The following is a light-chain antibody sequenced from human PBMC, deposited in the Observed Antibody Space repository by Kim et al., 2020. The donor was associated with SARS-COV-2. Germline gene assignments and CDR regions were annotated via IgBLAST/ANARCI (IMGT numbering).Light chain of an antibody. J-gene: IGLJ3*02. CDR1: SSNIGNNY. V-gene: IGLV1-51*01. Sequence: GQKVTISCSRSSSNIGNNYVSWYQQLPGTAPKLLIYDNNKRPSVIPDRFSGSKSGTSATLGITGLQTGDEADYYCGTWDSSLSAGVFGGGTQLTVL. CDR2: DNN. CDR3: GTWDSSLSAGV.